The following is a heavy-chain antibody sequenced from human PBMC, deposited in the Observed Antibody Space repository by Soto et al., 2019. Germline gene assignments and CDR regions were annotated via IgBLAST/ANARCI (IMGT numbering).Heavy chain of an antibody. J-gene: IGHJ4*02. CDR3: AREVGDYDSSGSFDY. D-gene: IGHD3-22*01. V-gene: IGHV3-30-3*01. CDR2: ISYDGSNK. Sequence: VQLVESGGGVVQPGRSLRLSCAASGFTFSSYAMHWVRQAPGKGLEWVAVISYDGSNKYYADSVKGRFTISRDNSKNTLYLQMNSLRAEDTAVYYCAREVGDYDSSGSFDYWGQGTLVTVSS. CDR1: GFTFSSYA.